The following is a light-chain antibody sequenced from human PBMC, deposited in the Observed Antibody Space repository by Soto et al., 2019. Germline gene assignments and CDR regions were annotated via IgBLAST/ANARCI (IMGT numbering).Light chain of an antibody. Sequence: DIQMTQSPSSLSASVGDRVTITCRASQDITTFVAWYQQKPGKVPKLLIYGASALRSGVPSRFSGSGSGTDFTLTISSLQPEDVATYFCQKYNSAPRTFGQGTKVEIK. V-gene: IGKV1-27*01. J-gene: IGKJ1*01. CDR1: QDITTF. CDR2: GAS. CDR3: QKYNSAPRT.